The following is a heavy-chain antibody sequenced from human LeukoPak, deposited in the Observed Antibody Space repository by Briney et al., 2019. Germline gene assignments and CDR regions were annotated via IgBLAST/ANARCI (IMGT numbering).Heavy chain of an antibody. Sequence: GGSLRLSCAASGFTFSSYAMSWVRRAPGKGLEWVSAISGSGGSTYYADSVKGRFTISRDNSKNTLYLQMNSLRAEDTAVYYCAKDGGYYYGSGSAPGYWGQGALVTVSS. J-gene: IGHJ4*02. CDR2: ISGSGGST. CDR3: AKDGGYYYGSGSAPGY. V-gene: IGHV3-23*01. D-gene: IGHD3-10*01. CDR1: GFTFSSYA.